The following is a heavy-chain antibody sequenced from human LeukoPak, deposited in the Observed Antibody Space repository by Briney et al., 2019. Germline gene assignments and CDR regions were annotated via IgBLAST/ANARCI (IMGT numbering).Heavy chain of an antibody. V-gene: IGHV3-21*01. CDR3: ARDDRGSWFEY. CDR1: GFTFSSYS. Sequence: GGSLRLSCAASGFTFSSYSMDWVRQAPGGGQECVSSITTSSSYIYYADSMKGRFTVSRDNAKNSLYLQMNSLRAEDTAVYYCARDDRGSWFEYWGQGTLVTVSS. D-gene: IGHD6-13*01. CDR2: ITTSSSYI. J-gene: IGHJ4*02.